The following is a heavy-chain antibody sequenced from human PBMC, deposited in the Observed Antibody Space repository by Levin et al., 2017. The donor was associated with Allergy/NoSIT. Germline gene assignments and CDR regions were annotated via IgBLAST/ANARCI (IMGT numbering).Heavy chain of an antibody. J-gene: IGHJ3*02. Sequence: GASVKVSCKGSGYSITSYWIAWVRQVPGKGLEWMGIIYPDDSDTRFSPSFQGQVSISADKSISTVYLQWSTLKASDTAMYYCARQRGSLAGAFDIWGQGTMVTVSS. V-gene: IGHV5-51*01. D-gene: IGHD1-26*01. CDR3: ARQRGSLAGAFDI. CDR2: IYPDDSDT. CDR1: GYSITSYW.